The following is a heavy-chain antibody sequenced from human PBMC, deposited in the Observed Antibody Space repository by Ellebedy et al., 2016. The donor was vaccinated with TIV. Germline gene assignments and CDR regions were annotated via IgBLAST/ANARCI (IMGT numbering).Heavy chain of an antibody. CDR1: GFTFGNYW. CDR3: ARDQWLGRAYYFDS. CDR2: IKQDGSEK. J-gene: IGHJ4*02. D-gene: IGHD6-19*01. Sequence: GESLKISCAASGFTFGNYWMSWVRQAPGKGLEWVANIKQDGSEKYYVDSVKGRFSISRDNGRNSLFLQMNSLSPEDTAVYYCARDQWLGRAYYFDSWGQGTLVTVSS. V-gene: IGHV3-7*01.